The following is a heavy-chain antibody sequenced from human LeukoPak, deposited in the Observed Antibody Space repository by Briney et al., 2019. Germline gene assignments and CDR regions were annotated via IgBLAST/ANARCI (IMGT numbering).Heavy chain of an antibody. CDR2: ISESGGRT. J-gene: IGHJ4*02. CDR1: GFTFSNYV. Sequence: PGGSLRLSCAASGFTFSNYVMSWVRQAPGTGLEWLAAISESGGRTYYPDSVKGVKGRFTISRDNPKNTLYLQMNSLRAEDSAIYYFVTERRGGVAVAEHWGQGTLVTVSS. D-gene: IGHD6-19*01. V-gene: IGHV3-23*01. CDR3: VTERRGGVAVAEH.